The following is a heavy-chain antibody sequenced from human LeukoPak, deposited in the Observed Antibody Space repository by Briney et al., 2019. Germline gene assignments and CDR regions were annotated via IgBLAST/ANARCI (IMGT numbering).Heavy chain of an antibody. CDR2: ISGSGGST. CDR1: GFTFSSYA. J-gene: IGHJ4*02. D-gene: IGHD4-23*01. Sequence: GGSLRLSCAASGFTFSSYAMSWVRQAPGKGLEWVSAISGSGGSTYYADSVKGLFTISGDNSKNTLYLQMNSLRAEDMALDYWAKDRYGGNSIDYWGQGTLVTVSS. CDR3: AKDRYGGNSIDY. V-gene: IGHV3-23*01.